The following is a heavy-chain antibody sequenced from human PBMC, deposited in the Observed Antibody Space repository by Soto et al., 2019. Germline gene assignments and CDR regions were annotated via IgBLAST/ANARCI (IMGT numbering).Heavy chain of an antibody. D-gene: IGHD3-3*01. CDR3: ARDQIFGEDYYYMDV. CDR1: SGSISSSNW. V-gene: IGHV4-4*02. CDR2: IYHSGST. J-gene: IGHJ6*03. Sequence: SETLSLTCAVSSGSISSSNWWSWVRQPPGKGLEWIGEIYHSGSTNYNPSLKSRVTISVDKSKNQFSLKLSSVTAADTAVYYCARDQIFGEDYYYMDVWGKGTTVTV.